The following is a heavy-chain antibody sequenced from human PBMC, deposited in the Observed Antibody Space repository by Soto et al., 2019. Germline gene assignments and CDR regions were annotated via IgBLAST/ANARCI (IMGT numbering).Heavy chain of an antibody. CDR2: ISYDGSNK. V-gene: IGHV3-30-3*01. Sequence: GGSLRLSCAASGFTFSSYAMHWVRQAPGKGLEWVAVISYDGSNKYYADSVKGRFTISRDNSKNTLYLQMNSLRAEDTAVYYCARDNQEQLAPFDYWGQGTLVTVSS. J-gene: IGHJ4*02. CDR3: ARDNQEQLAPFDY. D-gene: IGHD6-13*01. CDR1: GFTFSSYA.